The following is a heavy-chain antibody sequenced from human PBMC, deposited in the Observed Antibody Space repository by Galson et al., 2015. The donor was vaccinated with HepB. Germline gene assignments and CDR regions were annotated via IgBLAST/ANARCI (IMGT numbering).Heavy chain of an antibody. J-gene: IGHJ5*02. Sequence: SLRLSCAASGFTVSSNYMSWVRQAPGKGLEWVSVIYSGGSTYYADSVKGRFTISRDNSKNTLYLQMNSLRAEDTAVYYCARDYYDSSGLDPWGQGTLVTVSS. CDR2: IYSGGST. V-gene: IGHV3-66*02. CDR3: ARDYYDSSGLDP. CDR1: GFTVSSNY. D-gene: IGHD3-22*01.